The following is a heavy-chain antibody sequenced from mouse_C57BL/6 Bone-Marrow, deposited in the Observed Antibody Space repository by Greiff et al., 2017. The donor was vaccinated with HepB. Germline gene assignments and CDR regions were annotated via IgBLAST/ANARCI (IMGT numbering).Heavy chain of an antibody. J-gene: IGHJ3*01. D-gene: IGHD2-12*01. CDR2: IYPGNGGT. CDR1: GYTFTSYW. CDR3: ARPLYDSAPFDC. Sequence: QVQLQQSGPELVRPGASVKISCKASGYTFTSYWMQWVRQRPGQGLEWIGDIYPGNGGTYYNEKFKGKATLTVDTSSSTPYMQLSSLTSEDSAVYFCARPLYDSAPFDCWGRGTLVTVTA. V-gene: IGHV1-56*01.